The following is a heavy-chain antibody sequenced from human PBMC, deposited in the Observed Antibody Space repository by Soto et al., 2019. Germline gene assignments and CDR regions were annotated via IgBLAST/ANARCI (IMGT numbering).Heavy chain of an antibody. J-gene: IGHJ4*02. CDR1: GFTFSNAW. D-gene: IGHD5-12*01. CDR2: IKSKTDGGTT. Sequence: SGGSLRLSCAASGFTFSNAWMSWVRQAPGKGLEWVGRIKSKTDGGTTDYAAPVKGRFTISRDDSKNTLYLQMNSLKTEDTAVYYCTTGGARRWLQWPPTDWGQGTLVTVSS. V-gene: IGHV3-15*01. CDR3: TTGGARRWLQWPPTD.